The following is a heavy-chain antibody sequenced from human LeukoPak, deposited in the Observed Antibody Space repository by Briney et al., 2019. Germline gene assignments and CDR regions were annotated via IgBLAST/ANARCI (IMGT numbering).Heavy chain of an antibody. D-gene: IGHD6-6*01. Sequence: GGSLRLSCAASGLTFSSYSMNWVRQAPGKGPEWVSSISSSSSYIYYADSVKGRFTISRDNAKNSLYLQMNSLRAEDTAVYYCARSSDDAFDIWGQGTMVTVSS. CDR2: ISSSSSYI. V-gene: IGHV3-21*01. J-gene: IGHJ3*02. CDR3: ARSSDDAFDI. CDR1: GLTFSSYS.